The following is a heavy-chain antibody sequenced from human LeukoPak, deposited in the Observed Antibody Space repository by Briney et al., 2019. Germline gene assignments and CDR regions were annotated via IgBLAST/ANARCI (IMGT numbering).Heavy chain of an antibody. D-gene: IGHD3-16*01. Sequence: GGSLRLSCAASGFTVSSNYMSWVRQAPGKGLEWVSVIYSGGSTYYADSVKGRFTISRHNSKNTLYLQMNNLRAEDTALYFCARDPHYGALDYWGQGTLVTVSS. V-gene: IGHV3-53*01. J-gene: IGHJ4*02. CDR1: GFTVSSNY. CDR3: ARDPHYGALDY. CDR2: IYSGGST.